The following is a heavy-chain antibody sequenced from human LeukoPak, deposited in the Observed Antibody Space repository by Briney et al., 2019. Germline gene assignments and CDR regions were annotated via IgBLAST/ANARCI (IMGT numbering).Heavy chain of an antibody. CDR1: GFTFSDYY. V-gene: IGHV3-11*06. D-gene: IGHD6-13*01. CDR2: ISSSSSYT. CDR3: ARELIAAAGNDY. J-gene: IGHJ4*02. Sequence: GGSLRLSCAASGFTFSDYYMSWIRQAPGKGLEWVSYISSSSSYTNYADSVKGRFTISRDNAKNSLYLQMNSLRAEDTTVYYCARELIAAAGNDYWGQGTLVTVS.